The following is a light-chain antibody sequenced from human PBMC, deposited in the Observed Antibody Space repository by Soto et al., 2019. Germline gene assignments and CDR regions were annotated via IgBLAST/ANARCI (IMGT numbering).Light chain of an antibody. J-gene: IGKJ1*01. V-gene: IGKV3-15*01. CDR3: QQYNNWLPWT. CDR1: QSVSSN. Sequence: EIVMTQSPATLSVSPGGRATLSCRASQSVSSNLAWYQQKPGQAPRLLIYGASTRTTGIPARFSGSGSGTEFTLTISSLQSEDFAVYYCQQYNNWLPWTFGQGTKVEIK. CDR2: GAS.